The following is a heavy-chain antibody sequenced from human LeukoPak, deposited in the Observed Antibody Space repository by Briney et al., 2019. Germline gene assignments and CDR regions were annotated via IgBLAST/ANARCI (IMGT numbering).Heavy chain of an antibody. CDR2: TYYRSKWYS. CDR3: PREDPSGYSNV. Sequence: SQTLSLICVFCGDSVSSSSATWNWITQSPSRGLEWLERTYYRSKWYSNYAVSMESRITINPDTSKNQFSLQLTVVTPEDTAVYYCPREDPSGYSNVWGQGTLVTVSS. CDR1: GDSVSSSSAT. D-gene: IGHD6-13*01. J-gene: IGHJ4*02. V-gene: IGHV6-1*01.